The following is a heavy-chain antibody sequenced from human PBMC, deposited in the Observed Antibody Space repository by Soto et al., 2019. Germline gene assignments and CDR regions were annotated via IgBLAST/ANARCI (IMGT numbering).Heavy chain of an antibody. V-gene: IGHV4-39*01. CDR3: AGFVVPASRNSDFDY. CDR2: IYYSGST. J-gene: IGHJ4*02. CDR1: GISVSTSDYY. Sequence: ETLSLTCTVSGISVSTSDYYWGWVRQPPGKGLDWIGNIYYSGSTFYNPSLRSRVTLSVDTSKNQFSLRLNSMTVADTAVYFCAGFVVPASRNSDFDYWGQGTLVTVSS. D-gene: IGHD2-15*01.